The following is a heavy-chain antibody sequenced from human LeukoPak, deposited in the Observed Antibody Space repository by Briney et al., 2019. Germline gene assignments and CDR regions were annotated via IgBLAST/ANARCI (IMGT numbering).Heavy chain of an antibody. Sequence: GPLRLSCAASGFTFSSHWMSWVRQAPGKGLEWVAVISYDGSNKYYADSVKGRFTISRDNSKNTLYLQMNSLRAEDTAVYYCARGSDTVVDHDAFDIWGQGTMVTVSS. V-gene: IGHV3-30-3*01. J-gene: IGHJ3*02. D-gene: IGHD4-23*01. CDR2: ISYDGSNK. CDR1: GFTFSSHW. CDR3: ARGSDTVVDHDAFDI.